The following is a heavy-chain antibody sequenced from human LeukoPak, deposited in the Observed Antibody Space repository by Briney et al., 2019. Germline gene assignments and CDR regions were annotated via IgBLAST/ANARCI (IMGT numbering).Heavy chain of an antibody. CDR1: GGSFSGYY. V-gene: IGHV4-34*01. CDR3: ARRWVYDKRAFDA. CDR2: VNHSGST. J-gene: IGHJ3*01. D-gene: IGHD3-16*01. Sequence: SETLSLTCAVYGGSFSGYYWSWIRQPPGKGLEWIGEVNHSGSTNYNPSLKSRVTISVDTSKNQFSLKLSSVTAADTAVYYCARRWVYDKRAFDAWGQGTMVTVSS.